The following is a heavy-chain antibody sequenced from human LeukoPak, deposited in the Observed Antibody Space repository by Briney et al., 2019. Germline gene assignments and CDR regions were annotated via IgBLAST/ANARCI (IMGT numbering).Heavy chain of an antibody. Sequence: GGSLRLSCAASGFTFSSYGMHWVRQAPGKGLEWVAVIWYDGSNKYYADSVKGRFTISRDNSKNTLYLQMNSLRAEDTAVYYCARGTSGGYEGDYWGQGPWSPSPQ. J-gene: IGHJ4*02. D-gene: IGHD1-1*01. CDR3: ARGTSGGYEGDY. CDR2: IWYDGSNK. V-gene: IGHV3-33*01. CDR1: GFTFSSYG.